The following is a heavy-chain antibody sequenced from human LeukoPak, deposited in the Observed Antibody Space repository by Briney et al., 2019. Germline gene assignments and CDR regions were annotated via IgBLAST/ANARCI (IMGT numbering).Heavy chain of an antibody. CDR1: GFTFSSYA. J-gene: IGHJ4*02. Sequence: GGSLRLSCAASGFTFSSYAMSWVRQAPGKGLEWVSAISGSGGSTYYADSVKGRFTISRDNAKNSLYLQMNSLRAEDTAVYYCAKAVAGTFDYWGQGTLVTVSS. CDR3: AKAVAGTFDY. D-gene: IGHD6-19*01. CDR2: ISGSGGST. V-gene: IGHV3-23*01.